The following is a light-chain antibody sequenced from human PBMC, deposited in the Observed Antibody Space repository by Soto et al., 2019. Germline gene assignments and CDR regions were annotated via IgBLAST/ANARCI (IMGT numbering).Light chain of an antibody. CDR2: GAS. CDR3: QQYSNWPPLT. V-gene: IGKV3D-15*01. Sequence: EIVMTQSPATLSVSPGERATLSCRASQSVDSHLAWYQQRPGQAPRLLIYGASTRATGIPARFSGSGSGTEFTLTISSLQYEDVAVYYCQQYSNWPPLTFGGGTKVEIK. J-gene: IGKJ4*01. CDR1: QSVDSH.